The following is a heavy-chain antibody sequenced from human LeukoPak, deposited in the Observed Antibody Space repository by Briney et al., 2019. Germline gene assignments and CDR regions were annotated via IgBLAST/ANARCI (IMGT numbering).Heavy chain of an antibody. J-gene: IGHJ4*02. CDR3: AKGTYIAAPSPGSG. CDR1: GFTFSSYA. D-gene: IGHD6-25*01. CDR2: ISGSGGST. Sequence: PGGSLRLXCAASGFTFSSYAMSWVRQAPGKGLEWVSAISGSGGSTYYADSVKGRFTIPRDNSKNTLYLQMNSLRAEDTAVYYCAKGTYIAAPSPGSGWGQGTLVTVSS. V-gene: IGHV3-23*01.